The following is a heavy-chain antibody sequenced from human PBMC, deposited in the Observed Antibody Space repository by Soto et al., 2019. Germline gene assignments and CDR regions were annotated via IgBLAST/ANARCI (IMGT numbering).Heavy chain of an antibody. Sequence: PSETLSLTCTVSGGSINNYYWSWIRQPPGKGLEWIGYIYYSGGTNYNPSLRSRVTISVDTSKNRFSLRLGSVTAADTAVYYCATLPPRIAVTVLPIPTWGQGIQVTVSS. CDR3: ATLPPRIAVTVLPIPT. D-gene: IGHD4-17*01. CDR2: IYYSGGT. V-gene: IGHV4-59*12. J-gene: IGHJ5*02. CDR1: GGSINNYY.